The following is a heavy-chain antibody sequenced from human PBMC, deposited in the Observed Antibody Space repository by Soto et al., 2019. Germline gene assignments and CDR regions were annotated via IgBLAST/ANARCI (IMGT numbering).Heavy chain of an antibody. CDR3: AEETGQRPNSYRAYFDY. J-gene: IGHJ4*02. CDR1: GFTLSNHG. CDR2: VSSDGDTR. V-gene: IGHV3-30*18. Sequence: GGTLRLSCAASGFTLSNHGMQWVRQAPGKGLEWVAVVSSDGDTRYYAASVKGRFTISRDNSKNTLFLEMNSLRPEDTAVYYCAEETGQRPNSYRAYFDYCGQRRLVTVYS. D-gene: IGHD3-16*02.